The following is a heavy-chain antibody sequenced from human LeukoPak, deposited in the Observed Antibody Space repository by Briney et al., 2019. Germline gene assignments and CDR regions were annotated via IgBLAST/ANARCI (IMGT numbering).Heavy chain of an antibody. CDR2: IHTIGTT. V-gene: IGHV4-61*02. CDR1: GGSISSGSYF. CDR3: TRGGGYDAFDF. J-gene: IGHJ3*01. D-gene: IGHD2-15*01. Sequence: SQTLSLTCTVSGGSISSGSYFWSWIRQPAGKGLEGVGLIHTIGTTNYNPSLKIRVTISIDRSKNQFSLKLTTVTATYTAMYCCTRGGGYDAFDFWGQGTMVTVSS.